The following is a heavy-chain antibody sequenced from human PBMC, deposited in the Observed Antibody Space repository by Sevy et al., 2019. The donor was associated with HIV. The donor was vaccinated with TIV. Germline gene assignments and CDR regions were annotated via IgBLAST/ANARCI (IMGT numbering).Heavy chain of an antibody. CDR2: IEYDGSKK. J-gene: IGHJ6*02. CDR3: ARDRITYYYDSSGYYTSGYGMDV. V-gene: IGHV3-30*04. CDR1: GFTFRSYA. Sequence: GGSLRLSCAASGFTFRSYAMHWVRQAPGKGLEWVALIEYDGSKKYYADSVKGRFTISRDNSKNTLYLQMNSLRAEDTAVYYCARDRITYYYDSSGYYTSGYGMDVWGQGTTVTVSS. D-gene: IGHD3-22*01.